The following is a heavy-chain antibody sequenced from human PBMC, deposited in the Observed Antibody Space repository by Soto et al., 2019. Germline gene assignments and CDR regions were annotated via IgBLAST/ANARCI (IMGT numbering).Heavy chain of an antibody. V-gene: IGHV4-59*01. CDR1: GGSISSYY. J-gene: IGHJ4*02. D-gene: IGHD3-3*01. CDR2: IYYSGST. CDR3: ARQYRGIFGVVTQFDY. Sequence: QVQLQESGPGLVKPSETLSLTCTVSGGSISSYYWSWIRQPPGKGLEWIGYIYYSGSTNYNPSLKSRVTISGDTSKNQFSLKLSSVTAADTAVYYCARQYRGIFGVVTQFDYWGQGTLVTVSS.